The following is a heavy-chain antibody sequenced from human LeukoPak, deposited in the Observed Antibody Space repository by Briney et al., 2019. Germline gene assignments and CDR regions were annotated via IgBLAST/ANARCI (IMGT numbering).Heavy chain of an antibody. J-gene: IGHJ4*02. CDR1: GGSISSGGYS. V-gene: IGHV4-30-2*01. CDR2: IYHSGST. D-gene: IGHD1-26*01. CDR3: ARGVGATVSIFDY. Sequence: MASETLSLTCAVSGGSISSGGYSWSWIRQPPGKGLEWIGYIYHSGSTYYNPSLKSRVTISVDRSKNQFSLKLSSVTAADTAVYYCARGVGATVSIFDYWGQGTLVTVSS.